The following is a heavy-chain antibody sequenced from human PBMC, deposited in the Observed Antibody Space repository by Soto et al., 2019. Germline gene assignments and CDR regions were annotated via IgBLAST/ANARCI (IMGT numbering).Heavy chain of an antibody. CDR2: VSLTGDRT. V-gene: IGHV3-23*04. J-gene: IGHJ4*02. CDR3: ARGGGYCTPTSCAIDS. CDR1: RFDFSSYE. D-gene: IGHD2-8*01. Sequence: EVHLVEAGGGLVQPGGSLRLSCVASRFDFSSYEMSWVRQAAGKGLEWVSRVSLTGDRTNYAGSVKGRFTVSRDNFKNALYLEMDSLRPDDTAIYYCARGGGYCTPTSCAIDSWGRGTPVTVSS.